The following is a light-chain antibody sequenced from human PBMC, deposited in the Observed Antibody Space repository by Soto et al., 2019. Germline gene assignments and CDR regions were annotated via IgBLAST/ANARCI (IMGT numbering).Light chain of an antibody. Sequence: DVVLTQTPLSSPVTLGQPASISCRSSQSLVYSDGNTYLSWLQQRPGQPPRLLIYQISNWFSGVPDRFSGSGAGTDFTLKISRVEAEDVGVYYCMQFAHFPRTFGQGTKVEIK. CDR3: MQFAHFPRT. J-gene: IGKJ1*01. CDR1: QSLVYSDGNTY. CDR2: QIS. V-gene: IGKV2-24*01.